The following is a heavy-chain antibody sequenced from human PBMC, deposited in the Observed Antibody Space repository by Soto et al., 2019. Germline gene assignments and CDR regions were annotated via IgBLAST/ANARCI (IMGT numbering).Heavy chain of an antibody. CDR1: GFTFSSYA. Sequence: GGSLRLSCAASGFTFSSYAMSWVHQAPGKGLEWVSAISGSGGSTYYADSVKGRFTISRDNSKNTLYLQMNSLRAEDTAVYYCANTPPLHIVVVTAIYFDYWGQGTLVTVSS. V-gene: IGHV3-23*01. J-gene: IGHJ4*02. D-gene: IGHD2-21*02. CDR3: ANTPPLHIVVVTAIYFDY. CDR2: ISGSGGST.